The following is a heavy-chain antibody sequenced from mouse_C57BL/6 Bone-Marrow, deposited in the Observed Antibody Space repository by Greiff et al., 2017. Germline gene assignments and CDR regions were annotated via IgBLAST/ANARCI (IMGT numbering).Heavy chain of an antibody. D-gene: IGHD2-4*01. J-gene: IGHJ4*01. CDR1: GYTFTSYW. V-gene: IGHV1-64*01. Sequence: QVQLQQPGAELVKPGASVKLSCKASGYTFTSYWMHWVKQRPGQGLEWIGMIHPNSGSTNYNEKFKSKATLTVDNSSSTAYMQISSLTSEDTAVYYCTYDYDGDMDYWGQGTSVTVSS. CDR3: TYDYDGDMDY. CDR2: IHPNSGST.